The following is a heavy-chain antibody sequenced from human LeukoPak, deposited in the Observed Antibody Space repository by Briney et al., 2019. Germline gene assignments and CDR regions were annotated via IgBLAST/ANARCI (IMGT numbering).Heavy chain of an antibody. D-gene: IGHD6-6*01. CDR2: IYYSGST. CDR3: ARAEYSSSYFYYYYYMDV. J-gene: IGHJ6*03. V-gene: IGHV4-39*07. CDR1: GGSISSYY. Sequence: SETLFLTCTVSGGSISSYYWGWIRQPPGKGLEWIGSIYYSGSTYYNPSLKSRVTISVDTSKNQFSLKLSSVTAADTAVYYCARAEYSSSYFYYYYYMDVWGKGTTVTVSS.